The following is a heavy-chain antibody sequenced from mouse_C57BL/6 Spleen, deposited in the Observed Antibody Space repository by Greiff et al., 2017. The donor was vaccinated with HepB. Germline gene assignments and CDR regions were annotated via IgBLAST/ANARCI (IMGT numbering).Heavy chain of an antibody. CDR1: GYTFTSHG. V-gene: IGHV1-81*01. J-gene: IGHJ2*01. CDR2: IYPRSGNT. CDR3: ARDTTVVATDYVDY. Sequence: VQLQQSGAELARPGASVKLSCKASGYTFTSHGISWVKQRTGQGLEWIGEIYPRSGNTYYNEKFKGKATLTADKSSSTAYMELRSLTSEDSAVYFCARDTTVVATDYVDYWCQGTTLTVSS. D-gene: IGHD1-1*01.